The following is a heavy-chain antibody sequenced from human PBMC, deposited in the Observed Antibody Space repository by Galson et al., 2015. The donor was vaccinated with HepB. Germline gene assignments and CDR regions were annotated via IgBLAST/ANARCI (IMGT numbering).Heavy chain of an antibody. V-gene: IGHV4-59*08. CDR1: GASINYY. Sequence: TLSLTCTVSGASINYYWGWIRQPPGKRLEYIGWIHYSGSTDYNPSLRGRVTMSVDTSKNQLSLRLASVTAADTALYYCARLGVGATNKAFDYWGQGTLVTVSS. D-gene: IGHD1-26*01. CDR3: ARLGVGATNKAFDY. J-gene: IGHJ4*02. CDR2: IHYSGST.